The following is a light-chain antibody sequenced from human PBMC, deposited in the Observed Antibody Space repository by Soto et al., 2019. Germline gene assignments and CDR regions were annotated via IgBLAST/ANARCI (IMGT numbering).Light chain of an antibody. Sequence: EIVLTQSPGTLSLSPGERATLSCRASQSVSSSYLAWYQQKPGQAPRLLIYGASSRATGIPDRFSGSGSGTDFTLTISRLEPEDFALYYCQQYGSSRPYTFGQGTKLEIK. V-gene: IGKV3-20*01. CDR2: GAS. CDR1: QSVSSSY. J-gene: IGKJ2*01. CDR3: QQYGSSRPYT.